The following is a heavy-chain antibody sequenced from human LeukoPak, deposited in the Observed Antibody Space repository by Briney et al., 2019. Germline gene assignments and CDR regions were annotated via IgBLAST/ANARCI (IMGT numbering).Heavy chain of an antibody. Sequence: PGGSLRLSCAASGFTFSSYAMSWVRQAPGKGLEWVSGISGSGDNTYYADSVKGRFTISRDNAKNSLYLQMNSLRAEDTAVYYCARGLGDLDYWGQGTLVTVSS. CDR1: GFTFSSYA. CDR3: ARGLGDLDY. V-gene: IGHV3-23*01. CDR2: ISGSGDNT. D-gene: IGHD3-16*01. J-gene: IGHJ4*02.